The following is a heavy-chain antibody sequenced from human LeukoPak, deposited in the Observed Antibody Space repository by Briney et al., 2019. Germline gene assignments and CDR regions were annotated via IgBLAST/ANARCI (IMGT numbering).Heavy chain of an antibody. V-gene: IGHV3-21*01. CDR2: ISSSSSYI. CDR1: GFTFSSYS. CDR3: ARDLVGGTGTTSHYYYGMDV. D-gene: IGHD1-1*01. Sequence: GGSLRLSCAASGFTFSSYSMNWVRQAPGKGLEWVSSISSSSSYIYYADSVKGRFTISRDNAKNSLYLQMNSLRAEDTAVYYCARDLVGGTGTTSHYYYGMDVWGQGTTVTVSS. J-gene: IGHJ6*02.